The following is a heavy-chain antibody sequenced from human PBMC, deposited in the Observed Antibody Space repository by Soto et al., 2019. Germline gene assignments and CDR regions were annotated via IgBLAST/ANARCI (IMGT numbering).Heavy chain of an antibody. D-gene: IGHD3-10*01. J-gene: IGHJ5*02. CDR3: ARLWDDWFDT. CDR1: GDTFTIYY. Sequence: ASVKVSCKASGDTFTIYYVHWVRQAPGQGLEWMGIINPSGGGTTYAQKFQGRVTMTRDTSTSTVYMELSSLRSEDTAVYYCARLWDDWFDTWGQGTLVTVSS. CDR2: INPSGGGT. V-gene: IGHV1-46*01.